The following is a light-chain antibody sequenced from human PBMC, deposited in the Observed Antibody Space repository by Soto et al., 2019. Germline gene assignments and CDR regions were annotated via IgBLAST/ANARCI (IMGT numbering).Light chain of an antibody. CDR2: NAF. CDR3: MQGTHWPPVT. V-gene: IGKV2-30*01. CDR1: QSLVYSDGNAY. Sequence: DVVMTQSPLSLPVTLGQPASISCRSSQSLVYSDGNAYLSWFQQRRGQSPRRLIYNAFNRDSGVPDRFSGRGSGTEFTLKISRVEAEDVGIYYCMQGTHWPPVTFGQGPKLELK. J-gene: IGKJ2*01.